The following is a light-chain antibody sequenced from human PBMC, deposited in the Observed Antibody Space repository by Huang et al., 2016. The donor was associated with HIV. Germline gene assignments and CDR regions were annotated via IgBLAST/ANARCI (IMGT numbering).Light chain of an antibody. CDR1: QAIGNS. CDR2: GSS. Sequence: IHLTQSPSSLSASVGDRVTVTCRASQAIGNSLAWYQQGLGKAPKLLIYGSSTLHTGVAPRFSGNGSETDFTLTIASLLPGDFATYFCQQLKSYPLTFGGGT. CDR3: QQLKSYPLT. V-gene: IGKV1-9*01. J-gene: IGKJ4*01.